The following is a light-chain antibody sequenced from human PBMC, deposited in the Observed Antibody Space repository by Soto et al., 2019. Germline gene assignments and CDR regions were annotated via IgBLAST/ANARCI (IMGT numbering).Light chain of an antibody. CDR2: AAS. V-gene: IGKV1D-16*01. J-gene: IGKJ4*01. CDR1: QGIGRW. Sequence: DIQMTQSPSSLSASVGDRVTITCRASQGIGRWLAWYQQKSGKAPKSLIYAASNLQGGVPSRFSGSGSETDFTLTISNLQPEDFATYYCQHYSRYPTFGGGTKVEIK. CDR3: QHYSRYPT.